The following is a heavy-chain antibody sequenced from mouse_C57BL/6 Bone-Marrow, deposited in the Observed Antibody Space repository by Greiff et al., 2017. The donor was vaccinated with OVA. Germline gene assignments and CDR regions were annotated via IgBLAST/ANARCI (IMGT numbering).Heavy chain of an antibody. CDR1: GYTFTDYN. D-gene: IGHD2-4*01. Sequence: EVQLQQSGPELVKPGASVKIPCKASGYTFTDYNMDWVKQSHGKSLEWIGDINPTNGGTIYNQKFKGKATLTVDKSSSTAYMELRSLTSEDTAVYYCARRGLNYDYGGSNYFDDWGQGTTLTVSS. J-gene: IGHJ2*01. CDR3: ARRGLNYDYGGSNYFDD. CDR2: INPTNGGT. V-gene: IGHV1-18*01.